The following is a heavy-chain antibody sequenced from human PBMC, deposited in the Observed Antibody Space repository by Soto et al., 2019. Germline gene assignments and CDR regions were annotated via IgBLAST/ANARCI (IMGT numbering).Heavy chain of an antibody. V-gene: IGHV2-26*01. CDR1: GFSLSSARMS. D-gene: IGHD3-10*01. CDR3: TRIRGWGWLGPNDY. CDR2: IFSSDAK. J-gene: IGHJ4*02. Sequence: GSGPTLVNPTETLTLTCTVSGFSLSSARMSVSWIRQPPGKALEWLAHIFSSDAKSYSASLKSRLTISKDTSKSQVVLTMTNMNPVDTATYYCTRIRGWGWLGPNDYWGQGXLVTVYS.